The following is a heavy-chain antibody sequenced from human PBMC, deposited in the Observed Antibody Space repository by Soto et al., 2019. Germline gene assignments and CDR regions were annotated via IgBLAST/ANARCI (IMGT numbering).Heavy chain of an antibody. V-gene: IGHV3-30*18. CDR2: ISSDEDNK. CDR1: GFAFKNYG. J-gene: IGHJ4*02. Sequence: QVQLVESGGGVVQPGRSLRLSCAASGFAFKNYGMHWVRQAPGKGLEWVTLISSDEDNKYYADSVRGRFTISRDNFKTTLYLDMNNVRPEDTATYYCVKDRYGWELNQGFDFWGQGTLVTVSS. D-gene: IGHD1-26*01. CDR3: VKDRYGWELNQGFDF.